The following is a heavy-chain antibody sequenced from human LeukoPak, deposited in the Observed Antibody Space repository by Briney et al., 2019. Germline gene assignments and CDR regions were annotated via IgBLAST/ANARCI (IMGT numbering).Heavy chain of an antibody. Sequence: GASVKVSCKASGGTFSSNAIIWVRQAPGQGLEWMGGIIPILGTTNYAQKFQGRVTVTADKSTSTAYMELNSLRSEDTAVYYCAREVLAVADTDYNYYGIDVWGKGTTVSVSP. CDR1: GGTFSSNA. CDR2: IIPILGTT. V-gene: IGHV1-69*06. CDR3: AREVLAVADTDYNYYGIDV. J-gene: IGHJ6*01. D-gene: IGHD6-19*01.